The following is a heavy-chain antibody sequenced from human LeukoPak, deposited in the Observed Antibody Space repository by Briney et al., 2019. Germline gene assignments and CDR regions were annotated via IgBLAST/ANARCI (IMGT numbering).Heavy chain of an antibody. Sequence: ASVKVSCKASGGTFSSYAISWVRQAPGQGLEWMGRIIPILGIANYAQKFQGRVTITADKSTSTAYMELSSLRSEDTAVYYCAADLSGGCSGGSCYDYWGQGTLVTVSS. J-gene: IGHJ4*02. V-gene: IGHV1-69*04. CDR3: AADLSGGCSGGSCYDY. D-gene: IGHD2-15*01. CDR2: IIPILGIA. CDR1: GGTFSSYA.